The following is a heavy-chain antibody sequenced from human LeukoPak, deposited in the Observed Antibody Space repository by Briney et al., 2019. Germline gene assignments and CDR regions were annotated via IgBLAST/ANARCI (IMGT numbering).Heavy chain of an antibody. J-gene: IGHJ4*02. V-gene: IGHV3-53*01. CDR1: GFSVSSIY. Sequence: GGSLRLSCTASGFSVSSIYMSWVRQAPGKGLEWVSVIYSGGSTYYADSVKGRFTISRDNSKNTLYLQMNSLRAEDTAVYYCAISAVAGNEVVADYWGQGTLVTVSS. CDR2: IYSGGST. CDR3: AISAVAGNEVVADY. D-gene: IGHD6-19*01.